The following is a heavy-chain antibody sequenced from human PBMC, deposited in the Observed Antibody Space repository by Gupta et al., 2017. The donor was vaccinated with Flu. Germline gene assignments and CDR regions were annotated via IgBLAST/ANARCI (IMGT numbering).Heavy chain of an antibody. CDR2: ISSSSSTI. Sequence: EVQLVESGGGLVQPGGSLRLSCAASGFTFSSYSMNWARQAPGKGLEWVSYISSSSSTIYYADSVKGRFTISRDNAKNSLYLQMNSLRDEDTAVYYCARRYYYYGSGSYYGYYYYGMDVWGQGTTVTVSS. J-gene: IGHJ6*02. CDR1: GFTFSSYS. V-gene: IGHV3-48*02. D-gene: IGHD3-10*01. CDR3: ARRYYYYGSGSYYGYYYYGMDV.